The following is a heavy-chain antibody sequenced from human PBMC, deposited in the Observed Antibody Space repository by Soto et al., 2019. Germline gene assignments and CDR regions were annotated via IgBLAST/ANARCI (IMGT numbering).Heavy chain of an antibody. J-gene: IGHJ4*01. V-gene: IGHV3-66*01. CDR3: ARGSLY. Sequence: PGGSLRLSCAASGLSVSSNDMSWVRQAPGKGLECVSIIYSADNTFYVYSVKGRFIISRDNSKNTVYLQMNSLRADDTAVYYCARGSLYWGQGTLVTVSS. CDR2: IYSADNT. CDR1: GLSVSSND.